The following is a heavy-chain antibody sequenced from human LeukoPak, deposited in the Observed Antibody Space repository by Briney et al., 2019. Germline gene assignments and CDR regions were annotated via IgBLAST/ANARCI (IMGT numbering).Heavy chain of an antibody. J-gene: IGHJ4*02. CDR1: GGSFSGYY. CDR2: INHSGST. V-gene: IGHV4-34*01. Sequence: SETLSLTCAVYGGSFSGYYWSWIRQPPGKGLEWIGEINHSGSTNYNPSLKSRVTISVDTSKSQFSLKLSSVTAADTAVYYCARGVYYDFWSGYWNSGGPQYFDYWGQGTLVTVSS. CDR3: ARGVYYDFWSGYWNSGGPQYFDY. D-gene: IGHD3-3*01.